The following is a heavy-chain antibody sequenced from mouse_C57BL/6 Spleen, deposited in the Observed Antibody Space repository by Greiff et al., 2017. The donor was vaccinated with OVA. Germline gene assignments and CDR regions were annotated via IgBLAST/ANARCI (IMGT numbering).Heavy chain of an antibody. CDR1: GYAFSSYW. V-gene: IGHV1-80*01. J-gene: IGHJ2*01. CDR2: IYPGDGDT. CDR3: ARRDTYVYFDY. Sequence: QVQLQQSGAELVKPGASVKISCKASGYAFSSYWMNWVKQRPGKGLEWIGQIYPGDGDTNYNGKFKGKATLTADKSSSTAYMQLSSLTSEDSAVYFCARRDTYVYFDYWGQGTTLTVSS. D-gene: IGHD5-1-1*01.